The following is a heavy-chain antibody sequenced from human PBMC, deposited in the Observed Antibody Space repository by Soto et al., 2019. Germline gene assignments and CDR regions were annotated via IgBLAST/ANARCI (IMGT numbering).Heavy chain of an antibody. V-gene: IGHV3-15*01. CDR3: TTDPGAMVRGIEDYYYGMDV. J-gene: IGHJ6*02. CDR2: IKSKTDGGTT. Sequence: GGSLRLSCAASGFTFSNAWMSWVRQAPGKGLEWVGRIKSKTDGGTTDYAAPVKGRFTISRDDSKNTLYLQMNSLKTEDTAVYYCTTDPGAMVRGIEDYYYGMDVWGQGTTGTVSS. CDR1: GFTFSNAW. D-gene: IGHD3-10*01.